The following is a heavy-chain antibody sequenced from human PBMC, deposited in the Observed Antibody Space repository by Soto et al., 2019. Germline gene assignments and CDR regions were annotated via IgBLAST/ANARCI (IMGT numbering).Heavy chain of an antibody. V-gene: IGHV1-69*01. CDR2: IIPVFGAT. J-gene: IGHJ4*02. Sequence: QVQLVQSGAEVKKPGSSVKVSCRASGGTFNKYAISWVRQAPGQGLEWMGGIIPVFGATNYAQRFQGRVTITAVESTSTAYMEVSSLRSEDTAVYYCAGSLEWSYAVNQLVITTCGFYWGQGTLVTVSP. CDR1: GGTFNKYA. D-gene: IGHD3-22*01. CDR3: AGSLEWSYAVNQLVITTCGFY.